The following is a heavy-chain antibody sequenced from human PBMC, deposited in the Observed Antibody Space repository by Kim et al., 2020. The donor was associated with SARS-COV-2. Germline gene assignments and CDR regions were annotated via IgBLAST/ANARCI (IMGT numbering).Heavy chain of an antibody. CDR1: GFTFSNYG. CDR3: TAYGSGSHYY. Sequence: GGSLRLSCVASGFTFSNYGMYWVRQAPGKGLEWVSRINGDGSSTSYADSVRGRFTISRDNAKNTLYLQMNTLRAEDTAFYYCTAYGSGSHYYWGQGTLDTVSS. V-gene: IGHV3-74*01. J-gene: IGHJ4*02. CDR2: INGDGSST. D-gene: IGHD3-10*01.